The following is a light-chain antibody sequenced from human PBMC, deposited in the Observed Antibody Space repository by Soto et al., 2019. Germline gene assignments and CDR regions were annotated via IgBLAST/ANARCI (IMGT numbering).Light chain of an antibody. J-gene: IGKJ1*01. CDR3: QHHRT. CDR2: GAS. V-gene: IGKV3D-15*01. Sequence: EIVMTQSPATLSVSPGERATLSCRASQSVSSNLAWYQQKPGQAPRLLIYGASIRATGFPARFSGSGSGTEFTLTISRLLSEYFAVYYCQHHRTFGQGTKVEIK. CDR1: QSVSSN.